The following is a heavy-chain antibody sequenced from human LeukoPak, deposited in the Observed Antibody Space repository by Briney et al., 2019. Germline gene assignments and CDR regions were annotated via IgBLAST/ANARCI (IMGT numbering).Heavy chain of an antibody. J-gene: IGHJ4*02. CDR2: ISLNNCSI. CDR3: AKGRGSFDY. V-gene: IGHV3-9*01. CDR1: GLTFDDYA. D-gene: IGHD5-12*01. Sequence: GNSLRLSCAASGLTFDDYAMHWVRQPPRKGLEWVSGISLNNCSIRYADSVKGRFTISRYNAKNSLYLQMNTLRAQPTALYYCAKGRGSFDYWGEGTLVTVSS.